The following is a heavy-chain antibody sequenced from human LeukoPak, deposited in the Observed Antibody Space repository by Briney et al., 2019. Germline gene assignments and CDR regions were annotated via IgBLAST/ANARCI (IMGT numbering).Heavy chain of an antibody. CDR1: GYTFTSYG. Sequence: ASVKVSCKASGYTFTSYGIGWVRQAPGQGLEWMGWISAYNGNTNYAQKLQGRVTMTTDTSTSTAYMELRSLRSDDTAVYYCAILPHSYDSSGYLDYWGQGTLVTVSS. D-gene: IGHD3-22*01. CDR3: AILPHSYDSSGYLDY. V-gene: IGHV1-18*01. CDR2: ISAYNGNT. J-gene: IGHJ4*02.